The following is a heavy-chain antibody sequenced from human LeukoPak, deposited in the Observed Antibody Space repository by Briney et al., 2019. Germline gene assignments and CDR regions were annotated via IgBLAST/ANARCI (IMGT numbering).Heavy chain of an antibody. V-gene: IGHV3-53*01. CDR1: GFTVSSNY. CDR3: ARRGDGGRSFDY. CDR2: IYSGGNT. Sequence: PGGSLRLSCAASGFTVSSNYLSWVRKAPGKGLECVSVIYSGGNTYYADSVKGRFTISRDNSNNTLFLQMNSLRAEDTAVYYCARRGDGGRSFDYWGQGTLVTVSS. J-gene: IGHJ4*02. D-gene: IGHD4-23*01.